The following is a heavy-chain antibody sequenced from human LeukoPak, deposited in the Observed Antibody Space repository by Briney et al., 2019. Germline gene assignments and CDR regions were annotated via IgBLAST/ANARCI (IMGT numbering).Heavy chain of an antibody. D-gene: IGHD1-1*01. Sequence: ASVKVSCKASGYTFTSYGITWVRQAPGQGLEWMGWISGNNGDREYASKVQGRLSLSTDPSTGTALMELRSLRSDDTAVYYCARERRGQTWNHGIDVWGQGTTVIVSS. J-gene: IGHJ6*02. CDR1: GYTFTSYG. CDR2: ISGNNGDR. V-gene: IGHV1-18*01. CDR3: ARERRGQTWNHGIDV.